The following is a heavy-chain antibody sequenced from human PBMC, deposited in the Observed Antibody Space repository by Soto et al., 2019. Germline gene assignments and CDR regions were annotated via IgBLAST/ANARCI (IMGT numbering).Heavy chain of an antibody. J-gene: IGHJ5*02. D-gene: IGHD2-2*01. CDR3: ARGTSVVPAAISGWFDP. V-gene: IGHV4-59*01. CDR1: GGSISSYY. CDR2: IYYSGST. Sequence: SETLSLTCTVSGGSISSYYWSWIRQPPGKGLEWIGYIYYSGSTNYNPSLKSRVTISVDTSKNQFSLKLSSVTAADTAVYYCARGTSVVPAAISGWFDPWGQGTLVTVSS.